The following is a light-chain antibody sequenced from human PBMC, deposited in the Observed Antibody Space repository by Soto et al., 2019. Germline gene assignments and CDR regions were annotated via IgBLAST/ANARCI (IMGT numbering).Light chain of an antibody. CDR1: ESVSRN. J-gene: IGKJ5*01. CDR3: QQSHSWPPIT. V-gene: IGKV3-15*01. CDR2: DAS. Sequence: EVVMTQSPATLSVSPGERATLSCRASESVSRNLAWYQQKPGQAPRLLIYDASTRATGIPDTFSGRGSGTEFTLNIRSLQSEDFLVYHCQQSHSWPPITLGQGTRLEIK.